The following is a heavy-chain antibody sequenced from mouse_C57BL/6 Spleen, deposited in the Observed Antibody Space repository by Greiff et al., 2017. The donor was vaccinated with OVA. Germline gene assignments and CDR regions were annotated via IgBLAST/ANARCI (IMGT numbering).Heavy chain of an antibody. J-gene: IGHJ3*01. CDR3: ATRDYYGSSLFAY. CDR2: IDPANGNT. CDR1: GFNIKNTY. Sequence: VQLQQSVAELVRPGASVKLSCTASGFNIKNTYMHWVKQRPEQGLEWIGRIDPANGNTKYAPKFQGKATITADTSSNTAYLQLSSLTSEDTAIYYCATRDYYGSSLFAYWGQGTLVTVSA. D-gene: IGHD1-1*01. V-gene: IGHV14-3*01.